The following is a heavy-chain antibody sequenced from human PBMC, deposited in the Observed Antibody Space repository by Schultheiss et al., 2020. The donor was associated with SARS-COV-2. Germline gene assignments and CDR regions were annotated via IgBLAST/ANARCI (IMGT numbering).Heavy chain of an antibody. Sequence: GESLKISCKGSAYSFTTYWIGWVRQMPGKGLEWMGFIYPGDSDTRYSPSFQGHVTISADKSISTAYLKWSSLKASDTAMYYCATHRQWLGDNYYGMDVWGQGTTVTVSS. V-gene: IGHV5-51*01. CDR2: IYPGDSDT. J-gene: IGHJ6*02. D-gene: IGHD6-19*01. CDR1: AYSFTTYW. CDR3: ATHRQWLGDNYYGMDV.